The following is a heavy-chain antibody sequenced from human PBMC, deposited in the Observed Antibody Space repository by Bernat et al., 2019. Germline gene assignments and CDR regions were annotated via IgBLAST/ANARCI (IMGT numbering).Heavy chain of an antibody. CDR3: AKLLNYYGSGRGTPVDY. J-gene: IGHJ4*02. CDR2: ISYDGSNK. CDR1: GFTFSSYG. Sequence: QVQLVESGGGVVQPGRSLRLSCAASGFTFSSYGMHWVRQAPGKGLDWVAVISYDGSNKYYADSVKGRFTISRDKSKNTLYLQMNSLRAEDTAVYYCAKLLNYYGSGRGTPVDYWGQGTLVTVSS. D-gene: IGHD3-10*01. V-gene: IGHV3-30*18.